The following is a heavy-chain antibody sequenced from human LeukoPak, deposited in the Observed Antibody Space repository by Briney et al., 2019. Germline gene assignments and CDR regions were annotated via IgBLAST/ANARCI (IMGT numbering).Heavy chain of an antibody. V-gene: IGHV1-18*01. CDR3: ARAEYYYGSGSYSLPNYYYYYMDV. Sequence: GASVKVSCKASGYTFTSYGISWVRQAPGQGLEWMGWISAYNGNTSYAQKLQGRVTMTTDTSTSTAYMELRSLRSDDTAVYYCARAEYYYGSGSYSLPNYYYYYMDVWGKGTTVTVSS. D-gene: IGHD3-10*01. J-gene: IGHJ6*03. CDR2: ISAYNGNT. CDR1: GYTFTSYG.